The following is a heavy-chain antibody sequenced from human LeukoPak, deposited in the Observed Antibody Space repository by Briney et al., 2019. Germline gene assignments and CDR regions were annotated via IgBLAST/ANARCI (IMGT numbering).Heavy chain of an antibody. CDR2: IWYDGSNK. V-gene: IGHV3-33*06. D-gene: IGHD3-22*01. Sequence: GRSLRLSCEASGFTFSTYGMHWVRQAPGKGLEWVAVIWYDGSNKNYADSVKGRFTISRDNSRNTLYLQMNSLRAEDTAVYYCAKEGYYDSSGSTYFDYWGQGTLVTVSS. CDR3: AKEGYYDSSGSTYFDY. J-gene: IGHJ4*02. CDR1: GFTFSTYG.